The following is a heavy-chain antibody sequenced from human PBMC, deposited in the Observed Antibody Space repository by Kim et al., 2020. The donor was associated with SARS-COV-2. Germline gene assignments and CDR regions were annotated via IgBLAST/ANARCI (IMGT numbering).Heavy chain of an antibody. CDR3: ARVGDSRYGP. CDR1: GFAFRSYW. CDR2: IKPDGSAT. V-gene: IGHV3-7*03. Sequence: GGSLRLSCAASGFAFRSYWMTWVRQAPGEGLEWGANIKPDGSATYYVDSVKGQFTMSRDNAKNSLYLQMNSLRAEDTAVYYCARVGDSRYGPWGQGTLVTVSA. J-gene: IGHJ5*02. D-gene: IGHD5-12*01.